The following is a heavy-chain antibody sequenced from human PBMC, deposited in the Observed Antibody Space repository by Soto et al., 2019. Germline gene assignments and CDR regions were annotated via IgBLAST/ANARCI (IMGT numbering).Heavy chain of an antibody. CDR2: ARNKVNGYTT. Sequence: GGSLRLSCVASGFTFSDHYMDWVRQAPGKGLEWVGRARNKVNGYTTAYAASVEGRFAISRDDSKNSLYLQMSSLKAEDTAVYFCARLMGTSFDLWGQGTLVTVSS. D-gene: IGHD2-8*01. V-gene: IGHV3-72*01. CDR1: GFTFSDHY. J-gene: IGHJ4*02. CDR3: ARLMGTSFDL.